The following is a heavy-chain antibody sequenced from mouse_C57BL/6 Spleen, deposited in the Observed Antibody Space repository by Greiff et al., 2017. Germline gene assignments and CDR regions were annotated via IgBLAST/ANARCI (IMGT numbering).Heavy chain of an antibody. J-gene: IGHJ4*01. D-gene: IGHD2-4*01. Sequence: EVQRVESGGGLVKPGGSLKLSCAASGFTFSDYGMHWVRQAPEKGLEWVAYISSGSSTIYYADTVKGRFTISRYNAKNTLFLQMTSLRSEDTAMYYCARPFYYDYDGYAMDYWGQGTSVTVSS. CDR1: GFTFSDYG. CDR2: ISSGSSTI. V-gene: IGHV5-17*01. CDR3: ARPFYYDYDGYAMDY.